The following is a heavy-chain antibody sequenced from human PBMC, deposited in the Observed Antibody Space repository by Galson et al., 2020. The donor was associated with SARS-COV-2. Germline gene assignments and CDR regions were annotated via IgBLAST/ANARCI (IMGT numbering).Heavy chain of an antibody. V-gene: IGHV3-23*01. J-gene: IGHJ4*02. CDR3: AKATFQASDSSGFNGLFDY. CDR2: TGTLRGGP. D-gene: IGHD3-22*01. Sequence: TGGSLRLSCPASGFIFSNHAMSWVRKAPGRGLEWVSATGTLRGGPYYADPVKGRFTISSDKSKNTVFLQMNSLRAEDTAVYYCAKATFQASDSSGFNGLFDYWGLGTLVTVSS. CDR1: GFIFSNHA.